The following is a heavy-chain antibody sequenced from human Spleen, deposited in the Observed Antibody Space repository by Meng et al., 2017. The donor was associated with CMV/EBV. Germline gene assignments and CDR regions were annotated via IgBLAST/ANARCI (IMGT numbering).Heavy chain of an antibody. J-gene: IGHJ4*02. D-gene: IGHD2-2*01. CDR2: INPNSGGT. Sequence: ASVKVSCKASGYTFTDYYMHWVRQAPGQGLEWMGWINPNSGGTNYAQKFQGRVTMTRDTSISTAYMDLSRLRSDDTAVYYCARDLRIVVVSALGYWGQGTLVTVSS. V-gene: IGHV1-2*02. CDR3: ARDLRIVVVSALGY. CDR1: GYTFTDYY.